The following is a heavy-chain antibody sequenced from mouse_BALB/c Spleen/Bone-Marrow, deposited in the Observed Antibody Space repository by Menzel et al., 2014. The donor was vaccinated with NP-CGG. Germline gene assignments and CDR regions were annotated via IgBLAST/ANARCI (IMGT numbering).Heavy chain of an antibody. J-gene: IGHJ2*01. CDR3: TRTYDYDEGGFGY. CDR1: GYTFTSYW. Sequence: QVQLQQSGAELVRPGASVKLSCKASGYTFTSYWINWVKQRPGQGLERIGNIYPSDSYTNYNQKFKDKATLTVDKSSSTAYMQLSSPTSEDSAVYYCTRTYDYDEGGFGYWGQGTTLTVSS. D-gene: IGHD2-4*01. V-gene: IGHV1-69*02. CDR2: IYPSDSYT.